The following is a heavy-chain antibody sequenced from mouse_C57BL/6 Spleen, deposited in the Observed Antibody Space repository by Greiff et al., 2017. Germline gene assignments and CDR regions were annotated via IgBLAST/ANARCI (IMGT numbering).Heavy chain of an antibody. CDR1: GYTFTSYW. CDR3: ERYSSGYVNAMDY. V-gene: IGHV1-52*01. Sequence: VQLQQPGAELVRPGSSVKLSCKASGYTFTSYWMHWVKQRPIQGLEWIGNIDPSDSATNYNQKFKDKATLTVDKSSSTTYMQRSSLKSEDSAVYYSERYSSGYVNAMDYWGQGTSVTVSS. D-gene: IGHD3-2*02. J-gene: IGHJ4*01. CDR2: IDPSDSAT.